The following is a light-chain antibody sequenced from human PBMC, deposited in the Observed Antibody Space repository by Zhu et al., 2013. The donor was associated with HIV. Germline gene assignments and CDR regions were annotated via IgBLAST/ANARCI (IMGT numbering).Light chain of an antibody. J-gene: IGLJ2*01. CDR1: SSNIGAGYD. CDR2: DNT. CDR3: QSYDSTLSGSV. Sequence: QSVLTQPPSVSGAPGQRVTISCTGSSSNIGAGYDVHWYQQLPGAAPKLLIYDNTNRPSGVPDRFSGSKSGTSASLAITGLQAADEAYYYCQSYDSTLSGSVFGGGTKLTVL. V-gene: IGLV1-40*01.